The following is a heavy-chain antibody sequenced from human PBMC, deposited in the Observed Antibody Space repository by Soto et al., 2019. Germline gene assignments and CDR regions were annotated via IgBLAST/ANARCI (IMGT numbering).Heavy chain of an antibody. CDR3: ARGPRRDSSGWYCFDY. Sequence: SETLSLTCAVSGGSISSSNWWSWVRQPPGKGLEWIGEIYHSGSTNYNPSLKSRVTISVDKSKNQFSLKLSSVTAADTAVYYCARGPRRDSSGWYCFDYWGQGTLVTVSS. CDR1: GGSISSSNW. V-gene: IGHV4-4*02. CDR2: IYHSGST. D-gene: IGHD6-19*01. J-gene: IGHJ4*02.